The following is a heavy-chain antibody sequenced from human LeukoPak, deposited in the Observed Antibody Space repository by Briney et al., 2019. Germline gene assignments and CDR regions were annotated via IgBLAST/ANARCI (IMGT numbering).Heavy chain of an antibody. CDR3: ARPYDRYYYYYGMDV. J-gene: IGHJ6*02. Sequence: ASVKVSCKASGYTFTSYDINWVRQATGQGLGWMGWMNPNSGNTGYAQKFQGRVTMTRNTSISTAYMELSSLRSEDTAVYYCARPYDRYYYYYGMDVWGQGTTVTVSS. CDR2: MNPNSGNT. D-gene: IGHD3-9*01. V-gene: IGHV1-8*01. CDR1: GYTFTSYD.